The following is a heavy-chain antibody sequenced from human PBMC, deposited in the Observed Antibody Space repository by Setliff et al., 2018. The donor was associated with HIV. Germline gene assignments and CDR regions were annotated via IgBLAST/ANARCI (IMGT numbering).Heavy chain of an antibody. CDR2: IIPILGIA. V-gene: IGHV1-69*10. D-gene: IGHD3-16*01. Sequence: AASVKVSCKASGGTFGSYAISWVRQAPGHGLEWIGGIIPILGIANYAQKFQGRVTITADKSTSTAYMSLSSLRSDDTAVYYCARGGGWEVFFYYYMDVWGKGTTVTVSS. CDR1: GGTFGSYA. J-gene: IGHJ6*03. CDR3: ARGGGWEVFFYYYMDV.